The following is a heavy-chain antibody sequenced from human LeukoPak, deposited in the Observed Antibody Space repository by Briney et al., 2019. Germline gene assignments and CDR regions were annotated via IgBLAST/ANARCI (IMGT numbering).Heavy chain of an antibody. CDR1: GYTFTSYG. Sequence: GASVKVSCKASGYTFTSYGISWVRQAPGQGLEWMGWISAYNGNTNYAQKLQGRVTMTTDTSTSTAYMELRSLRSDDTAVYYCARSLWFGESPGYYFDYWGQGTLVTVSS. D-gene: IGHD3-10*01. V-gene: IGHV1-18*01. CDR3: ARSLWFGESPGYYFDY. J-gene: IGHJ4*02. CDR2: ISAYNGNT.